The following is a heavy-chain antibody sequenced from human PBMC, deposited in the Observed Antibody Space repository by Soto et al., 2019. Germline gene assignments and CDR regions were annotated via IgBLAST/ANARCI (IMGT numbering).Heavy chain of an antibody. CDR2: IIPILGIA. CDR1: GGTFSSYT. Sequence: QVQLVQSGAEVKKPGSSVKVSCKASGGTFSSYTISWVRQAPGQGLEWMGRIIPILGIANYAQKFQGRVRIPAAKSTRTAYMELSSLRSEDTAVYYCAMEYCSSTSCYRDSWGQGTLVTVS. V-gene: IGHV1-69*02. D-gene: IGHD2-2*02. J-gene: IGHJ4*02. CDR3: AMEYCSSTSCYRDS.